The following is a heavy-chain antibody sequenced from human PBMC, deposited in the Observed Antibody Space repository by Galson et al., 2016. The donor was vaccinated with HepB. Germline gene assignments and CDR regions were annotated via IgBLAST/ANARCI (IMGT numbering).Heavy chain of an antibody. CDR3: ARDTFGEYDQ. J-gene: IGHJ4*02. Sequence: SLRLSCAASGFTLSNYWVHWVRQSPGKGLVWVSRMNPDGTTINYGDSVRGRFTISRDGAKNTVYLQMNSLRVEDTAMYYCARDTFGEYDQWGQGTLVTVSS. CDR2: MNPDGTTI. CDR1: GFTLSNYW. V-gene: IGHV3-74*01. D-gene: IGHD3-10*01.